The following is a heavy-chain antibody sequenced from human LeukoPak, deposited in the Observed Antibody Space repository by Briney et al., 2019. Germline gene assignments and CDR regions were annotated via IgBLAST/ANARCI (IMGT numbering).Heavy chain of an antibody. CDR2: INHSGST. J-gene: IGHJ4*02. CDR3: ARGPLFDY. V-gene: IGHV4-34*01. Sequence: PSETLSLTCAVYGGSFSGYYWSWIRQPPGKGLEWIGEINHSGSTNYNPSLKSRVTISVDTSKNQFSLNLSSLTAADTAVYYCARGPLFDYWGQGTLVTVSS. CDR1: GGSFSGYY.